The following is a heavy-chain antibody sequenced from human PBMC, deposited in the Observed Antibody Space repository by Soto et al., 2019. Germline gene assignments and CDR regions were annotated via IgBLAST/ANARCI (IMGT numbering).Heavy chain of an antibody. V-gene: IGHV3-21*01. CDR1: GFTFSSYS. CDR2: ISSSSSYI. CDR3: ARKYSYGWGNVHGMDV. Sequence: GGSLRLSCAASGFTFSSYSMNWVSQAPGQGLEWVSSISSSSSYIYYADSVTGRFTISRDNAKNLLYLQMNSLRAEDTAVYYCARKYSYGWGNVHGMDVWGQGTTVTVSS. J-gene: IGHJ6*02. D-gene: IGHD5-18*01.